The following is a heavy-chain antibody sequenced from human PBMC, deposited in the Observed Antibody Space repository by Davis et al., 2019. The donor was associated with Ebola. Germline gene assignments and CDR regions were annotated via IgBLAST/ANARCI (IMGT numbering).Heavy chain of an antibody. J-gene: IGHJ1*01. CDR3: AKSSSSWYSPAEYFQH. Sequence: ASVKVSCKASGYTFTSYYMHWVRQAPGQGLEWMGWINPNSGGTNYAQKFQGRVTMTRDTSISTAYMELSSLRAEDTAVYYCAKSSSSWYSPAEYFQHWGQGTLVTVSS. V-gene: IGHV1-2*02. CDR1: GYTFTSYY. CDR2: INPNSGGT. D-gene: IGHD6-13*01.